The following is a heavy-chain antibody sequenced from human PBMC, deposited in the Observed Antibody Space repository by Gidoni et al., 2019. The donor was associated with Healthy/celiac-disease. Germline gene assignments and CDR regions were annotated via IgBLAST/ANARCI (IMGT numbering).Heavy chain of an antibody. CDR3: ATAGSYGGCFDY. D-gene: IGHD1-26*01. J-gene: IGHJ4*02. CDR2: FDPEDGET. V-gene: IGHV1-24*01. Sequence: EWMGGFDPEDGETIYAQKFQGRVTMTEDTSTDTAYMELSSLRSEDTAVYYCATAGSYGGCFDYWGQGTLVTVSS.